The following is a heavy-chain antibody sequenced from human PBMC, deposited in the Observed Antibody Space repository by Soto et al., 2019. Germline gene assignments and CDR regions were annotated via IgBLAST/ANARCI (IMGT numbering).Heavy chain of an antibody. J-gene: IGHJ4*02. CDR3: ARGQVVAAQH. V-gene: IGHV4-30-2*01. D-gene: IGHD2-15*01. CDR1: GGSISSGGYS. CDR2: IYHSGST. Sequence: QLQLQESGSGLVKPSQTLSLTCAVSGGSISSGGYSWSWIRQPPGKGLEWIGYIYHSGSTYYNPSLXGXVXIAXDRSKNQFSLKLSSVTAADTAVYYCARGQVVAAQHWGQGTLVTVSS.